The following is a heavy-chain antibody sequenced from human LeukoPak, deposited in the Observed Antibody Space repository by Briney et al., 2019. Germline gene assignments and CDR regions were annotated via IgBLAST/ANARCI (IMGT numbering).Heavy chain of an antibody. CDR3: AREAYYYDSSGYYQPHYFDY. J-gene: IGHJ4*02. V-gene: IGHV3-30-3*01. CDR1: GFTFSSYA. Sequence: GGSLRLSCAASGFTFSSYAMHWVRQAPGKGLEWVAVISYDGSNKYYADSVKGRFTISRDNSKNTLYLQMSSLRAEDTAVYYCAREAYYYDSSGYYQPHYFDYWGQGTLVTVSS. CDR2: ISYDGSNK. D-gene: IGHD3-22*01.